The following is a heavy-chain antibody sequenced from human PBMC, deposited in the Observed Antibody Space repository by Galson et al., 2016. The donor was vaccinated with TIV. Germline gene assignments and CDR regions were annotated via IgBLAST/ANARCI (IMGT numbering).Heavy chain of an antibody. D-gene: IGHD3-3*01. CDR3: ARGGWSGDPGDYHYFYMDV. J-gene: IGHJ6*03. V-gene: IGHV1-69*13. Sequence: SVKVSCKAAGGTFTSFAIGWVRQSPGQGLEWMGGIVPMFGIVTYAQRFQGRVTFTADASTSTAYLELRSLRSDDSAVYYCARGGWSGDPGDYHYFYMDVWGKGTTVIVSS. CDR1: GGTFTSFA. CDR2: IVPMFGIV.